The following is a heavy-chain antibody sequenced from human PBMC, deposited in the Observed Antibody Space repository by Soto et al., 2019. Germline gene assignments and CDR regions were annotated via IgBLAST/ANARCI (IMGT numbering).Heavy chain of an antibody. V-gene: IGHV4-31*03. CDR3: ARSPDHSSGAGWFDP. Sequence: PSETLSLTCTVSGGSISSGGYYWSWIRQHPGKGLEWIGYIYYSGSTYYNPSLKSRVTISVDTSKNQFSLKLSSVTAADTAVYYCARSPDHSSGAGWFDPWGQGTLVTVSS. D-gene: IGHD3-22*01. CDR1: GGSISSGGYY. J-gene: IGHJ5*02. CDR2: IYYSGST.